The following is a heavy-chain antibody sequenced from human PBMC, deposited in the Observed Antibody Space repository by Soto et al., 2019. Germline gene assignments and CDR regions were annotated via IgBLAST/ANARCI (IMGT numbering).Heavy chain of an antibody. CDR2: ISAYNGNT. Sequence: QVQLVQSGAEVKKPGASVKVSCKASGYTFTSYGISWVRQAPGQGLEWMGWISAYNGNTNYAQKLQGRVTLATDTSTSTAYMELRSLRSDDTAVYYCARDTCETGTTRYNWFDPWGQGTLVTVSS. J-gene: IGHJ5*02. D-gene: IGHD1-1*01. CDR1: GYTFTSYG. V-gene: IGHV1-18*04. CDR3: ARDTCETGTTRYNWFDP.